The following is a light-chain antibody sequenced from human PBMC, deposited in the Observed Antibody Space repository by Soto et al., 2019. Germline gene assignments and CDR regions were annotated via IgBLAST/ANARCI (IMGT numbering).Light chain of an antibody. CDR1: KRFAGT. V-gene: IGKV3-15*01. CDR2: GAS. J-gene: IGKJ4*01. CDR3: QQYNNWLT. Sequence: EIVMTQSPATLSVSPGERATSSCRAIKRFAGTLAWSQQKPGKAPRLLTYGASTRATGIPARFSGSGSGTEFTLTISSLQSEDFAVYYCQQYNNWLTFGGGTKVEIK.